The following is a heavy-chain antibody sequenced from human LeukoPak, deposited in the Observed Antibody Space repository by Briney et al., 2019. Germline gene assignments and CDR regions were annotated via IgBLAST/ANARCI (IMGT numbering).Heavy chain of an antibody. CDR1: GFTFNNAW. Sequence: GGSLRLSCAASGFTFNNAWMTWVRQAPGKGLEWVGRIKSKSDGGTTDYEAPVKGRFTISRDDSKSTLYLQMNSLRTEDTAVYHCTTITYYYDSSGYHYIFDFWGQGTVVTVSS. CDR3: TTITYYYDSSGYHYIFDF. CDR2: IKSKSDGGTT. J-gene: IGHJ3*01. D-gene: IGHD3-22*01. V-gene: IGHV3-15*01.